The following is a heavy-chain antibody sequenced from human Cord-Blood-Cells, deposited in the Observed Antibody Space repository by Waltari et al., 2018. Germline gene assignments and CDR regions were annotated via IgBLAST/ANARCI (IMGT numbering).Heavy chain of an antibody. D-gene: IGHD6-6*01. V-gene: IGHV4-34*01. CDR2: INHSGIT. Sequence: QVQLQQCGAGLLKPSETLSLTCAVYGGSIRCYSCNGIRQPPGKVLEWIGEINHSGITNYNTALKSRVTISVDTSKNQFSLKLSSVTAADTAVYYCATIIAARPNRYFQHWGQGTLVTVSS. J-gene: IGHJ1*01. CDR1: GGSIRCYS. CDR3: ATIIAARPNRYFQH.